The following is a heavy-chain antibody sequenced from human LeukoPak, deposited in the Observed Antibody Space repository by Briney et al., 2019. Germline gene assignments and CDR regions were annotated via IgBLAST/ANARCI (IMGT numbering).Heavy chain of an antibody. Sequence: PGGSLRLSCAASGFTFSSYSMNWVRQAPGKGLEWVSSISSSSSYIYYADSVKGRFTISRANAKDYLELQMNSPRAADTAVYYCARDGGYSGYDYSAYWGQGTLVTVSS. CDR1: GFTFSSYS. D-gene: IGHD5-12*01. J-gene: IGHJ4*02. CDR2: ISSSSSYI. V-gene: IGHV3-21*01. CDR3: ARDGGYSGYDYSAY.